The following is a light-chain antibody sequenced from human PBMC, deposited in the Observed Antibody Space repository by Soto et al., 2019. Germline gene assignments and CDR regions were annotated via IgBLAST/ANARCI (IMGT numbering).Light chain of an antibody. CDR3: QGLNDYPIT. V-gene: IGKV1-9*01. CDR1: HAISSY. J-gene: IGKJ5*01. Sequence: DIQLTQSPSFLSASVGDRVTITCRASHAISSYLAWYQQKPGKAPKFLIYAASTLRGGVPSRFSGSGSGTKFTLTISSLQPEDFAIYYCQGLNDYPITFDQGTRLEIK. CDR2: AAS.